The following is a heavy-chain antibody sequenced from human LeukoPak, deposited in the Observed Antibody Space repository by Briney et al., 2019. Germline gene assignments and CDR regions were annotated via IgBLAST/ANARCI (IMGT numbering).Heavy chain of an antibody. CDR1: GYSFTNYA. J-gene: IGHJ4*02. D-gene: IGHD3-16*02. CDR3: ARAFQSLGGLSLPDY. CDR2: IHPSTGNP. Sequence: ASVRVSCKASGYSFTNYAMNWVRQAPGQGLEWMGWIHPSTGNPTYAQGFTGRFVFSLDTSVSTTYLQISSLKAEDTAVYFCARAFQSLGGLSLPDYWGQGTLVTVSS. V-gene: IGHV7-4-1*02.